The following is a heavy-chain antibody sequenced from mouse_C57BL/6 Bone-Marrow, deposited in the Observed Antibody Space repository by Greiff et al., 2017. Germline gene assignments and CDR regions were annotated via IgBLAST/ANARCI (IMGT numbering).Heavy chain of an antibody. CDR2: IYPTSGRT. V-gene: IGHV1-55*01. Sequence: QVQPQQPGAELVKPGASVKMSCKASGYTFTSYWITWVKQRPGQGIEWIGDIYPTSGRTHYNEKFKSKAILTVDTSSHTAYRQRSSLTSEDSAVFYCARSGPLGRSFDYWGQGTTLTVSS. D-gene: IGHD4-1*01. CDR3: ARSGPLGRSFDY. J-gene: IGHJ2*01. CDR1: GYTFTSYW.